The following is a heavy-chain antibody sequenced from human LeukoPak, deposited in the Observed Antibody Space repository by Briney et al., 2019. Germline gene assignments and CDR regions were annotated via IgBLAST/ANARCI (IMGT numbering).Heavy chain of an antibody. D-gene: IGHD3-3*01. Sequence: ASVKVSCKASGYTFTGYYMHWVRQAPGQGLEWMGWIDPNSGGTNYAQKFQGRVTMTRDTSISTAYMELSRLRSDDTAVYYCARGSTRAHYDFWSGYPNWFDPWGQGTLVTVSS. CDR1: GYTFTGYY. CDR3: ARGSTRAHYDFWSGYPNWFDP. J-gene: IGHJ5*02. CDR2: IDPNSGGT. V-gene: IGHV1-2*02.